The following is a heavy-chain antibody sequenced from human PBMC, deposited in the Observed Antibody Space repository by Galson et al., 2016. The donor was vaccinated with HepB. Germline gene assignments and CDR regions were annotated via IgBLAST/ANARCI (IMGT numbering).Heavy chain of an antibody. D-gene: IGHD3-22*01. CDR1: GFPFSSYA. CDR3: ARDNYDSSGYYYSDLSLYGMGV. CDR2: ISYDGSNK. Sequence: SLRLSCAASGFPFSSYAMHWVRQAPGKGLEWVAVISYDGSNKYYADSAKGRFTISRDNSKNTLYLQMNSLRAEDTAVYYCARDNYDSSGYYYSDLSLYGMGVWGQGTTVTVSS. V-gene: IGHV3-30*04. J-gene: IGHJ6*02.